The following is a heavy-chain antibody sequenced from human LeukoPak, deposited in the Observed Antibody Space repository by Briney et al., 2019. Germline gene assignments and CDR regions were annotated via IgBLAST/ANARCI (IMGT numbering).Heavy chain of an antibody. CDR2: IYYSGST. D-gene: IGHD6-6*01. CDR1: GGSISSSSYY. J-gene: IGHJ6*02. V-gene: IGHV4-39*07. Sequence: PSETLSLTCTVSGGSISSSSYYWGWIRQPPGKGLEWIGSIYYSGSTYYNPSLKSRVTISVDTSKNQFSLKLSSVTAADTAVYYCARDLRSSSSSGINYYGMDVWGQGTTVTVSS. CDR3: ARDLRSSSSSGINYYGMDV.